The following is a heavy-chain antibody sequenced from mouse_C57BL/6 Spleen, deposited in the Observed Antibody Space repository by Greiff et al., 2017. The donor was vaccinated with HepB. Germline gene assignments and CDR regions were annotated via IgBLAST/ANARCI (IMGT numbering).Heavy chain of an antibody. CDR1: GFNIKDYY. CDR2: IDPEDGET. CDR3: ARSGLVYAMDY. Sequence: VQLQQSGAELVKPGASVKLSCTASGFNIKDYYMHWVKQRTEQGLEWIGRIDPEDGETKYVPKFQGKATITADTSSNTAYLQLSSLTSEDTAVYYCARSGLVYAMDYWGQGTSVTVSS. D-gene: IGHD3-1*01. V-gene: IGHV14-2*01. J-gene: IGHJ4*01.